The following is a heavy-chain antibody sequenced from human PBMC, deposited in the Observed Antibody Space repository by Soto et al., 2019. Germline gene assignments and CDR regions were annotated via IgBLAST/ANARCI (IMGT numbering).Heavy chain of an antibody. CDR2: IYYSGST. CDR1: GGSISSYY. J-gene: IGHJ4*02. D-gene: IGHD3-3*01. Sequence: SETLSLTCTVSGGSISSYYWSWIRQPPGKGLEWIGYIYYSGSTNYNPSLKSRVTISVDTSKNQFSLKLSSVTAADTAVYYCARGGPNGYYDFWSGYQDLDYWGQETLVTVSS. CDR3: ARGGPNGYYDFWSGYQDLDY. V-gene: IGHV4-59*01.